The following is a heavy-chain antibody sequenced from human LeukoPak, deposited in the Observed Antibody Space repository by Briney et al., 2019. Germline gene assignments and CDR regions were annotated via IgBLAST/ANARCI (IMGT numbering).Heavy chain of an antibody. D-gene: IGHD3-3*01. CDR3: ARDPGYYDFWSGYYTTPDAFDI. CDR1: GFTFSSYS. CDR2: ISSSSSYI. J-gene: IGHJ3*02. V-gene: IGHV3-21*01. Sequence: GGSLRLSCAASGFTFSSYSMNWVRQAPGKGLEWVSSISSSSSYIYYADSVKGRFTISRDNAKNSLYLQMNSLRAEDTAAYYCARDPGYYDFWSGYYTTPDAFDIWGQGTMVTVSS.